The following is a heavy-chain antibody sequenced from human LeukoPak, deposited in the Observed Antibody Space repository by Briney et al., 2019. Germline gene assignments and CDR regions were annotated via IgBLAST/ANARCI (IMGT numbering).Heavy chain of an antibody. CDR1: GGSSSGYY. CDR2: INHSGST. D-gene: IGHD5-12*01. V-gene: IGHV4-34*01. J-gene: IGHJ4*02. CDR3: AGSNIVAKNGDY. Sequence: SETLSLTCAVYGGSSSGYYWSWIRQPPGKGLEWIGEINHSGSTNYNPSLKSRVTISVDTSKNQFSLKLSSVTAADTAVYYCAGSNIVAKNGDYWGQGTLVTVSS.